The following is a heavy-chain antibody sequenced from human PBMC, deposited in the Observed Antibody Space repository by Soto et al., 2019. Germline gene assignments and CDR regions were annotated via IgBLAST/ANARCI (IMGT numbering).Heavy chain of an antibody. D-gene: IGHD2-8*01. Sequence: QVQLQESGPGLVKASQTLSLTCTVSGGSITNGGYYWSWIRQHPGRGLEWIGYMHFNGNAYYNPSLKSRTIISRDTSNNHFSLRLSAVTAADTAVYYCARVIMVYGNPHLAEGGGEFDYWGQGTLVTVSS. V-gene: IGHV4-31*03. CDR2: MHFNGNA. CDR1: GGSITNGGYY. J-gene: IGHJ4*02. CDR3: ARVIMVYGNPHLAEGGGEFDY.